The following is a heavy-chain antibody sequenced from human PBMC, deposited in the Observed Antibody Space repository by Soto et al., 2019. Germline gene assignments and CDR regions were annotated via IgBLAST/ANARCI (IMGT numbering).Heavy chain of an antibody. V-gene: IGHV3-30*18. CDR3: VKDKGAAAGFDY. D-gene: IGHD6-13*01. Sequence: QVHLVESGGGVVQPGRSLRLSCAASGFTFSNNGMHWVRQAPGKGWAWMGVISYEGREKYYEGSVKGRFTISRDNSKNTLYLQMDTLSAEDTAIYYCVKDKGAAAGFDYWGQGILVTVSS. CDR2: ISYEGREK. J-gene: IGHJ4*02. CDR1: GFTFSNNG.